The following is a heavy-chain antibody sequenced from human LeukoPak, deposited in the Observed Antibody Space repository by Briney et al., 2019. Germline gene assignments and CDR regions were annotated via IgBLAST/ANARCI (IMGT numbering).Heavy chain of an antibody. V-gene: IGHV3-33*01. CDR1: GFSFRSHG. Sequence: GGSLRLSCAAAGFSFRSHGMHWVRQAPGKGLVWVAVIWDDGSNKYYADSVKDRFTISRDNSKNTLYLQMNSLRAEDTAVYYCARVSYSSGWYPDYWGQGTLVTVSS. J-gene: IGHJ4*02. CDR2: IWDDGSNK. D-gene: IGHD6-19*01. CDR3: ARVSYSSGWYPDY.